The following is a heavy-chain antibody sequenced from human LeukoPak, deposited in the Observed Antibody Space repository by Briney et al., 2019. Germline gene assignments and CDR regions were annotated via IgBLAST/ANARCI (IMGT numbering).Heavy chain of an antibody. D-gene: IGHD2-2*02. Sequence: KSGGSLRLSCAASGFTFSDYYMSWIRQAPGKGLEWVSYISSSSSYTNYADSVKGRFTISRDNSKKTLDLQMNSPRAEDTAVYYCAKDRSVPAAIGSGMDLWGQGTTVTVSS. V-gene: IGHV3-11*06. CDR1: GFTFSDYY. CDR2: ISSSSSYT. J-gene: IGHJ6*02. CDR3: AKDRSVPAAIGSGMDL.